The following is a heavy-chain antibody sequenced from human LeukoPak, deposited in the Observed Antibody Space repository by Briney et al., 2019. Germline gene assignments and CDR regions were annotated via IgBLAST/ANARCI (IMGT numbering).Heavy chain of an antibody. CDR1: GGSISSYY. V-gene: IGHV4-4*07. J-gene: IGHJ4*02. D-gene: IGHD3-22*01. CDR2: IYTSGSI. Sequence: SETLSLTCTVSGGSISSYYWSWIRQPAGKGLEWIGRIYTSGSINYNPSLKSRVTMSVDTSKNQFSLKLSSVTAADTAVYYCARVSYYYDSSGYHVFGYWGQGTLVTVSS. CDR3: ARVSYYYDSSGYHVFGY.